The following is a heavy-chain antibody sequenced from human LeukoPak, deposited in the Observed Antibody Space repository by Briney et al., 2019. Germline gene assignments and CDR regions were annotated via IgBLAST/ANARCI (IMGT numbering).Heavy chain of an antibody. CDR1: GFTFSIYS. CDR2: ISSGSRTI. V-gene: IGHV3-48*01. J-gene: IGHJ4*02. D-gene: IGHD3-22*01. Sequence: GGSLRLSCAASGFTFSIYSMNWVRQAPGKGREWVSYISSGSRTIYYADSVKGRFTISRDNAKNSLYLQMNSLRAEDTAVYYCARETYYYDSSGYSYPSGFDYWGQGTLVTVSS. CDR3: ARETYYYDSSGYSYPSGFDY.